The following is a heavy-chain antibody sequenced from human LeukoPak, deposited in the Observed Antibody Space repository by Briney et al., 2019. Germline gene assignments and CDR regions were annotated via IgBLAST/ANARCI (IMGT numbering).Heavy chain of an antibody. J-gene: IGHJ6*03. CDR2: INHRGTT. Sequence: PSETLSLTCAVYGGSFSGYYWTWIRQPPGKGLEWIGEINHRGTTHSNPSLKSRVIMTVDTSKKQFSLRLSSVTAADTAVYYYARVNFGTYSSSWYKGGYYYFYMDVWGTRTTVTVSS. CDR1: GGSFSGYY. CDR3: ARVNFGTYSSSWYKGGYYYFYMDV. D-gene: IGHD6-13*01. V-gene: IGHV4-34*01.